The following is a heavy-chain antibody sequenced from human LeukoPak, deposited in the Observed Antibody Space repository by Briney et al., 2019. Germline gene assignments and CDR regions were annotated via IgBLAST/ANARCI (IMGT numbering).Heavy chain of an antibody. CDR1: GGSISTNSYY. CDR3: AKDMVMVAATVFDY. D-gene: IGHD2-15*01. J-gene: IGHJ4*02. CDR2: IYYSGST. Sequence: SETLSLTCTVSGGSISTNSYYWGWIRQPPGKGLEWIGSIYYSGSTYYNPSLKSRVTISVDTSKNQFSLKLSSVTAADTAVYYCAKDMVMVAATVFDYWGQGTLVTVSS. V-gene: IGHV4-39*07.